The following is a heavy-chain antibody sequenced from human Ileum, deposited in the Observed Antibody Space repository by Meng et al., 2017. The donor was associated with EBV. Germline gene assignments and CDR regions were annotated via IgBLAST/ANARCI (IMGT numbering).Heavy chain of an antibody. J-gene: IGHJ4*02. CDR1: GGSVSSGGNY. Sequence: QVRLQRSGPGLVKPSETLSLTFRVSGGSVSSGGNYWSWIRQPPGKGLEWIGYIYNSGSTNYNPSLKSRVTISVDTSKNQFSLKLSSVTAADTAVYYCARDGYSSGSDWGQGTLVTVSS. D-gene: IGHD6-19*01. CDR3: ARDGYSSGSD. V-gene: IGHV4-61*08. CDR2: IYNSGST.